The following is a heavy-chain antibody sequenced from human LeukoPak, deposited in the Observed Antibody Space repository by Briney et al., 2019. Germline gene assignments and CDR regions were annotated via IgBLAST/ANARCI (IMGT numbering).Heavy chain of an antibody. Sequence: GGSLRLSCAASGFTFSSYGMHWVRQAPGKGLEWVAVISYDGSNKYYADSVKGRFTISRDNSKNTLYLQMNSLRSEDTAVYYCARDLKVYCGSGSYSLDYWGQGTLVTVSS. D-gene: IGHD3-10*01. J-gene: IGHJ4*02. CDR3: ARDLKVYCGSGSYSLDY. CDR1: GFTFSSYG. CDR2: ISYDGSNK. V-gene: IGHV3-30*03.